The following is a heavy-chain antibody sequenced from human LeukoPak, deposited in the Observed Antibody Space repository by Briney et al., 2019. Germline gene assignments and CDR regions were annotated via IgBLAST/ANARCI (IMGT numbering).Heavy chain of an antibody. CDR3: ARNPGMDV. CDR2: ISSSSAYI. Sequence: GGSLTLFCAASGFTFSTYTMNWVRQAPGKGPEWVSSISSSSAYIYNADSVKGRFTISRDNAKNTLYLQMNSLRAEDTAVYYCARNPGMDVWGQGPAMPVSS. CDR1: GFTFSTYT. J-gene: IGHJ6*02. V-gene: IGHV3-21*01.